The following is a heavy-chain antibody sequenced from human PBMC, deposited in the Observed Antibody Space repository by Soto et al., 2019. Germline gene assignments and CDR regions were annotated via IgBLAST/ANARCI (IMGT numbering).Heavy chain of an antibody. CDR2: IYYSGST. CDR3: ATTKGPFGYVVTVEEIDY. D-gene: IGHD5-18*01. Sequence: SETLALTCTVSGGSISSGGYYWSWIRQHPGKGLEWIGYIYYSGSTYYNPSLKSRVTISVDTSKNQFSLKLSSVTAADTAVYYCATTKGPFGYVVTVEEIDYWGQGTLVTVSS. V-gene: IGHV4-31*03. J-gene: IGHJ4*02. CDR1: GGSISSGGYY.